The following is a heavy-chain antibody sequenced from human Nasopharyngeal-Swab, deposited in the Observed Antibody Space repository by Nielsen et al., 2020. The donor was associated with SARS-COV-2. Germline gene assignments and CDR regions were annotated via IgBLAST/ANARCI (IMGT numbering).Heavy chain of an antibody. Sequence: GESLKISCAASEFTFNTYDMNWVRQAPGKGLEWLSYISSSSRTIYYADSVKGQFTISRDNAKNSLYLQMNTLRDEDTAVYYYARLRYYSSDYWGQGTLVTVSS. CDR1: EFTFNTYD. D-gene: IGHD1-26*01. CDR2: ISSSSRTI. V-gene: IGHV3-48*02. J-gene: IGHJ4*02. CDR3: ARLRYYSSDY.